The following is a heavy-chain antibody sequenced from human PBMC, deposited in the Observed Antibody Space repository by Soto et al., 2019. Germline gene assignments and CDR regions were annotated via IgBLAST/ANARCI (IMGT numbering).Heavy chain of an antibody. D-gene: IGHD3-10*02. J-gene: IGHJ4*02. V-gene: IGHV3-23*01. Sequence: GGSLRLSCAASGFTFSRYAMSWVRQAPGKGLEWVSAISDSGDSTYYADSVKGRFTISRDNSKNTVHLQMNSLRAEDTAVYYYSKPNCYGRGLPYFRAQGSSVLVSS. CDR2: ISDSGDST. CDR3: SKPNCYGRGLPYF. CDR1: GFTFSRYA.